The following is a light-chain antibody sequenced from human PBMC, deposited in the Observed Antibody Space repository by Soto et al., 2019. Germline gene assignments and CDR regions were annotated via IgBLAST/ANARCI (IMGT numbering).Light chain of an antibody. J-gene: IGKJ4*02. CDR2: GAS. Sequence: EIVLTQSPGTLSLSPGERATLSCRASHSVSSSYLAWYQQKHGQAPSLLIYGASSRATGIPDRFRGSGSGTYANVNISSREHEDFSVYYCQQYGSSPPVTCAGGTEVELK. CDR1: HSVSSSY. V-gene: IGKV3-20*01. CDR3: QQYGSSPPVT.